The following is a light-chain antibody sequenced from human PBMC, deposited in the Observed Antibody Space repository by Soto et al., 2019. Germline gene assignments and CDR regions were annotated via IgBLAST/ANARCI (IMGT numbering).Light chain of an antibody. CDR1: SSDVGGYNR. CDR2: EVS. CDR3: SSYTSSSTYV. Sequence: QSALTQPPSVSGSPGQSVTITCTGTSSDVGGYNRVSWYQQPPGTAPKLMIYEVSNRPSGVPDRFSGSKSGNTASLTISGLQAEDEADYYCSSYTSSSTYVFGTGNKLTVL. J-gene: IGLJ1*01. V-gene: IGLV2-18*02.